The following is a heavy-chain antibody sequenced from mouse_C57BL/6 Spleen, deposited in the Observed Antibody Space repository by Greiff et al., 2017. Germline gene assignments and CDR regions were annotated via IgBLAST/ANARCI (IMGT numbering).Heavy chain of an antibody. V-gene: IGHV6-3*01. J-gene: IGHJ1*03. Sequence: DVKLVESGGGLVQPGGSMKLSCVASGFTFSNYWMNWVRQSPEKGLEWVAQIRLKSDNYATHYAESVKGRFTISRDDSKSSVYLQMNNLRAEDTGIYYCTALWLREVGYFDVWGTGTTVTVSS. D-gene: IGHD2-2*01. CDR3: TALWLREVGYFDV. CDR1: GFTFSNYW. CDR2: IRLKSDNYAT.